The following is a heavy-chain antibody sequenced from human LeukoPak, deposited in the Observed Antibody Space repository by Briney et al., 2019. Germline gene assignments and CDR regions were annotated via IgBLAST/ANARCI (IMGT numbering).Heavy chain of an antibody. CDR2: INPNSGGT. CDR1: GYTFTGYY. D-gene: IGHD3-3*01. V-gene: IGHV1-2*02. Sequence: GASVKVSCKASGYTFTGYYMHWVRQAPGQGLEWMGWINPNSGGTNYAQKFQGRVTMTRDTSISTAYMELGRLRSDDTAVYYCAREGGYDFWSGYVSGMDVWGQGTTVTVSS. J-gene: IGHJ6*02. CDR3: AREGGYDFWSGYVSGMDV.